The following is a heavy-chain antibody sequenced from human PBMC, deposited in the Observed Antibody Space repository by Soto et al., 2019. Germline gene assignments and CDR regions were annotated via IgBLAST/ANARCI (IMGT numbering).Heavy chain of an antibody. CDR3: ARHTFEGISWYYPLDY. J-gene: IGHJ4*02. CDR2: ISYGGST. Sequence: XATLSLTCSVSGGSINSSKYWAWVRQSPGRGLEWIGTISYGGSTYYNPSLQSRVTISVDASKNHFALRLISATAADTSTYFCARHTFEGISWYYPLDYWGPGTLVTVSS. CDR1: GGSINSSKY. D-gene: IGHD6-13*01. V-gene: IGHV4-39*02.